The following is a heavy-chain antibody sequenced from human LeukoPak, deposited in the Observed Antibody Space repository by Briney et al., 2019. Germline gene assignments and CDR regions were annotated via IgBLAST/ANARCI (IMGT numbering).Heavy chain of an antibody. D-gene: IGHD3-22*01. CDR3: ARDSPGYYDSSGSNDDY. J-gene: IGHJ4*02. V-gene: IGHV1-18*01. Sequence: ASVNVSYKASGYTFNSYGISWVRQAPGQGLDWMGWICAYNGNTNYAQKLQGRVTMTTDTSTSTAYMELRSLRTDDTAVYYCARDSPGYYDSSGSNDDYWGQGTLVTVSS. CDR1: GYTFNSYG. CDR2: ICAYNGNT.